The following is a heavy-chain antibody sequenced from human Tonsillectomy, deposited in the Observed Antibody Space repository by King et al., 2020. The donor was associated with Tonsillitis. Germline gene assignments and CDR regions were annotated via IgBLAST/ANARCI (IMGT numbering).Heavy chain of an antibody. V-gene: IGHV5-51*01. J-gene: IGHJ4*02. D-gene: IGHD4-17*01. CDR2: IYPGDSGT. Sequence: VQLVESGSEMKKSGESLKISCEAPGYSFSSYWNGWVRQMPGKGLEWMGIIYPGDSGTTYSPSFQGHVTISADKSISVAYLQWSSLKVSDTAMYYCVSAVGGDSPGWGQGTLVSVSS. CDR1: GYSFSSYW. CDR3: VSAVGGDSPG.